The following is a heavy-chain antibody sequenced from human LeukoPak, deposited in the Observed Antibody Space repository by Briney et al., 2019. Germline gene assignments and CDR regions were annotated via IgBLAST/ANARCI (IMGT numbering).Heavy chain of an antibody. CDR1: GGSISSYY. V-gene: IGHV4-59*08. Sequence: PSETLSLTCTVSGGSISSYYWSWIRQPPGKGLEWIGYIYYSGSTNYNPSLKSRVTISVDTSKNQFSLKLSSVTAADTAVYYCARLTYDSSGYYPGAFDIWGQGTMVTVSS. J-gene: IGHJ3*02. CDR3: ARLTYDSSGYYPGAFDI. CDR2: IYYSGST. D-gene: IGHD3-22*01.